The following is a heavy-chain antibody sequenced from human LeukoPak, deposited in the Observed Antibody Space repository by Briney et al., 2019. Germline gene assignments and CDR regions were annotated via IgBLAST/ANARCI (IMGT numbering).Heavy chain of an antibody. J-gene: IGHJ4*02. CDR3: ARETRLSVWGSYRYTSIDY. CDR2: IYHSGST. CDR1: GYSISSGYY. D-gene: IGHD3-16*02. V-gene: IGHV4-38-2*02. Sequence: SETLSLTCAVSGYSISSGYYWGWIRQPPGKGLEWIGSIYHSGSTNYNPSLKSRVTISVDTSKNQFSLKLSSVTAADTAVYYCARETRLSVWGSYRYTSIDYWGQGTLVTVSS.